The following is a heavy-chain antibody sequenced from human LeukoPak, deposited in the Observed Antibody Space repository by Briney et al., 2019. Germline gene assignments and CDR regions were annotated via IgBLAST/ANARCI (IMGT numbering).Heavy chain of an antibody. CDR2: MNPNSGNT. CDR3: ARGVRNLRQQIQVYYFDY. D-gene: IGHD6-13*01. Sequence: GASVKVSCKASGYTFTSYDINWVRQATGQGLEWMGWMNPNSGNTGYAQKFQGRVTMTRNTSISTAYMELSSLRSEDTAVYYCARGVRNLRQQIQVYYFDYWGQGTLVTVSS. V-gene: IGHV1-8*01. J-gene: IGHJ4*02. CDR1: GYTFTSYD.